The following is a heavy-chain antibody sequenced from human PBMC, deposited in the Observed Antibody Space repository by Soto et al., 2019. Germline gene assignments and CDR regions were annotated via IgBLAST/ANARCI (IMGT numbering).Heavy chain of an antibody. CDR2: IKEKSEGETT. V-gene: IGHV3-15*07. CDR1: GFTFSKAW. D-gene: IGHD3-3*01. J-gene: IGHJ4*02. Sequence: EVQLVESGGGLVKPGGSLRLSCAASGFTFSKAWMNWVRQAPGKGLEWVGRIKEKSEGETTDYAAFVKGRFTISRDDPKNTLYLQMSSLETEDTAVYYCTTVPLFRFPSGYWGQGTLVTVSS. CDR3: TTVPLFRFPSGY.